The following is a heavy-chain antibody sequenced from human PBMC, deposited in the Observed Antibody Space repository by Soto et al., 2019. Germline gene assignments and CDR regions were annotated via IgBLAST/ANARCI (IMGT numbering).Heavy chain of an antibody. Sequence: EAQLVESGGGVVQPGGSLRLSCAASGFSFSTWMHWVRQAPGKGLVWLSRINSDGSSITYADSVKGRFTVSRDNAKKTLYLQINSLTVEDTAVYYCTRGASGYGNFDYWGQGVLLTVSS. CDR3: TRGASGYGNFDY. CDR1: GFSFSTW. V-gene: IGHV3-74*01. J-gene: IGHJ4*02. D-gene: IGHD5-12*01. CDR2: INSDGSSI.